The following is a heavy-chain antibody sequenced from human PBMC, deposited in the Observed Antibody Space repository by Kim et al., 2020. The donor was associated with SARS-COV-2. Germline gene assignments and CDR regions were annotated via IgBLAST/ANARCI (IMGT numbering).Heavy chain of an antibody. Sequence: ASVKVSCKASGYSFTSNDLNWVRQATGQGLEWMGWMNPNIGNTAYAQKFQGRVTMTMDTSISTAYMELSSLTSEDTAVYYCVRRTSYYDSSGYFWDPWGQGTLVTVSS. CDR2: MNPNIGNT. CDR3: VRRTSYYDSSGYFWDP. J-gene: IGHJ5*02. D-gene: IGHD3-22*01. V-gene: IGHV1-8*01. CDR1: GYSFTSND.